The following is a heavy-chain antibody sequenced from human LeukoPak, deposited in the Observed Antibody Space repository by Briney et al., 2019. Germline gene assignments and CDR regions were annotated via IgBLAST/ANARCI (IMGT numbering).Heavy chain of an antibody. CDR2: IKQDGSEK. CDR1: GFTFSSYW. CDR3: ARGRPTGSSRRFVVQ. Sequence: GGSLRLSCAASGFTFSSYWMSWVRQAPGKGLEWVANIKQDGSEKYYVDSVKGRFTISRDNAKDSLFLLMNSLRVEDTAVYYCARGRPTGSSRRFVVQWGQGTLVTVS. D-gene: IGHD2-15*01. J-gene: IGHJ4*02. V-gene: IGHV3-7*01.